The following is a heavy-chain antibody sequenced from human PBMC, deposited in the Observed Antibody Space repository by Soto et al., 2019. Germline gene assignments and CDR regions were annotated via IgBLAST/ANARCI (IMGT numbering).Heavy chain of an antibody. CDR2: INPNSGGT. J-gene: IGHJ3*02. V-gene: IGHV1-2*04. D-gene: IGHD3-16*01. CDR3: ARAGEWGSPLSLDAFAI. CDR1: GYTFTGYY. Sequence: QVQLVQSGAEVKKPGASVKVSCKASGYTFTGYYMHWVRQAPGQGLEWMGWINPNSGGTNYAQKFQGWVTMTRDTSISTAYMELSRLRSDDTAVYYCARAGEWGSPLSLDAFAIWGQGTMVTVSS.